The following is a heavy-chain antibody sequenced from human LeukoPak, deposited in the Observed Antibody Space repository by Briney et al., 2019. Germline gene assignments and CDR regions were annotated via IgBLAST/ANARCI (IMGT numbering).Heavy chain of an antibody. J-gene: IGHJ4*02. Sequence: AGTLRLSCAGSGVTFRYYTRNWIRQAPGKGLEWISSISSNSATIHYADSVNGPFTISRDNAKNSVFLQGNSLRDEDAAECYCAKNAFFYDTSGYIWGQGTLVTVSS. D-gene: IGHD3-22*01. CDR2: ISSNSATI. V-gene: IGHV3-48*02. CDR3: AKNAFFYDTSGYI. CDR1: GVTFRYYT.